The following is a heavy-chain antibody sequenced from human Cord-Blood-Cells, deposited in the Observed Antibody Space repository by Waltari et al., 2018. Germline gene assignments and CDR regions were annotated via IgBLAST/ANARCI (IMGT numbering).Heavy chain of an antibody. V-gene: IGHV1-3*01. J-gene: IGHJ5*02. CDR2: INAGNGNT. CDR3: ARDQDIVVVPAAIPNWFDP. D-gene: IGHD2-2*01. CDR1: GYTFTSYA. Sequence: QVQLVQSGAEVKKPGASVKVSCKASGYTFTSYAMHWVREAPGQRLEWMGWINAGNGNTKYTQKFQGRVTITRDTPASTAYMELSRLRSEDTDVYYCARDQDIVVVPAAIPNWFDPWGQGTLVTVSS.